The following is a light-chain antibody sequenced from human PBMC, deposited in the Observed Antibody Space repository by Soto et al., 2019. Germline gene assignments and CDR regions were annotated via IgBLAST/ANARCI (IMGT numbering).Light chain of an antibody. CDR2: GAS. Sequence: ESVLTQSPGTLSLSPGKRATLSCRASQSITNDYLAWYQQKPGQAPRLLIYGASSRATGIPGRFSGSGSGTDFTLSISRLEPEDFAVYYCQHYDRYPPTFGGGTKVEIK. CDR3: QHYDRYPPT. J-gene: IGKJ4*01. CDR1: QSITNDY. V-gene: IGKV3-20*01.